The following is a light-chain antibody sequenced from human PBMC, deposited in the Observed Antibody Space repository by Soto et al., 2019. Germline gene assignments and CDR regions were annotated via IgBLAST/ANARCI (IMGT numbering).Light chain of an antibody. V-gene: IGKV4-1*01. CDR2: WAS. CDR3: QQYHSDPIT. Sequence: DFVMTQSPDSLAVSLGERATINCKASQSVLSNSNNMNYLAWFQQKSGQPPKLLIYWASTRRSGVPDRLSGSGSATDFTLTISSLQAEDVAVYYCQQYHSDPITFGQGTRLEIK. CDR1: QSVLSNSNNMNY. J-gene: IGKJ5*01.